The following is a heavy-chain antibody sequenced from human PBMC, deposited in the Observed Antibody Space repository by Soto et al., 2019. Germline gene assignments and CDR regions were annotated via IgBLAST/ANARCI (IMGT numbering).Heavy chain of an antibody. D-gene: IGHD2-15*01. CDR2: ISGSGGST. V-gene: IGHV3-23*01. CDR1: GFTFSSYA. J-gene: IGHJ4*02. CDR3: LRVVEAATRHTDFDS. Sequence: QPGGSLRLSCAASGFTFSSYAMSWVRQAPGKGLEWVSAISGSGGSTYYADSVKGRFTISRDNSKNTLYLQMNSLRAADTAVYYCLRVVEAATRHTDFDSWGQGILVTVSS.